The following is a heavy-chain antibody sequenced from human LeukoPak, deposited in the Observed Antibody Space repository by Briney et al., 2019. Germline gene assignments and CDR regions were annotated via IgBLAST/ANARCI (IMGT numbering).Heavy chain of an antibody. CDR2: IYHSGST. CDR1: GGSISSGGYY. CDR3: ARAGIAAAGTSLWYFDL. D-gene: IGHD6-13*01. V-gene: IGHV4-30-2*01. Sequence: SETLSLTCTVSGGSISSGGYYWSWIRQPPGKGLEWIGYIYHSGSTYYNPSLKSRVTISVDRSKNQFTLKLSSVTAADTAVYYCARAGIAAAGTSLWYFDLWGRGTLVTVSS. J-gene: IGHJ2*01.